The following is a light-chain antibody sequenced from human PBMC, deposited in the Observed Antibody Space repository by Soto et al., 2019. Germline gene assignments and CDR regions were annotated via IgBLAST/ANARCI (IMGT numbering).Light chain of an antibody. V-gene: IGLV1-44*01. Sequence: QSVLTQPPSASGTPGQGVTISCSGSSSNVGRNAVNWYQQLPGAAPKLLIYHNTQRPSGVPGRFSASKSGASASLAISGLQSEDEADYYCATWNDSLTGIMFGGGPKLTVL. CDR2: HNT. CDR3: ATWNDSLTGIM. J-gene: IGLJ3*02. CDR1: SSNVGRNA.